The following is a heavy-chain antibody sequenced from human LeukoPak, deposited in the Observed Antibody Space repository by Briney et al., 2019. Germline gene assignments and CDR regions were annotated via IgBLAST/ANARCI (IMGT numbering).Heavy chain of an antibody. CDR1: GFTFSTSA. CDR3: ATAKYDYGDPVGWFDP. D-gene: IGHD4-17*01. J-gene: IGHJ5*02. CDR2: IISTGTT. V-gene: IGHV3-23*01. Sequence: GGSLRLSRAASGFTFSTSAMTWVRQAPGKGLEWVSGIISTGTTYYSDSVRGRVTISRNNSKNTLYLLMTSLRVEDKAVYYCATAKYDYGDPVGWFDPWGPGTLVTVSS.